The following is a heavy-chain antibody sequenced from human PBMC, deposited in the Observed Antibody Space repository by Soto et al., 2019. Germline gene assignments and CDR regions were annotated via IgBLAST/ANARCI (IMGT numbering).Heavy chain of an antibody. D-gene: IGHD2-15*01. CDR2: ISYDGSNK. Sequence: GGSLRLSCAASGFTFSSYGMHWVRQAPGKGLEWVAVISYDGSNKYYADSVKGRFTISRDNSKNTLYLQMNSLRAEDTAVYYCAKGMLVLREHYGMDFWGQALMVTVSS. V-gene: IGHV3-30*18. J-gene: IGHJ6*02. CDR1: GFTFSSYG. CDR3: AKGMLVLREHYGMDF.